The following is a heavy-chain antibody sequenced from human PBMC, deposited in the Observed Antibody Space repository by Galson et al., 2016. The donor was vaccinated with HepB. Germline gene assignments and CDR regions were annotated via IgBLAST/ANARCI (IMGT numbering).Heavy chain of an antibody. V-gene: IGHV3-7*01. Sequence: LRLSCAASGFTFSSYWMTWFRQAPGKGLEGLANIKQDGSEKSSVDSVTGRFTISRDNAKNSLYLQMNSLRAEDTAVYYCAREKRKIRFLEWLFGPSLDYWGQGTLVTVSS. D-gene: IGHD3-3*01. CDR3: AREKRKIRFLEWLFGPSLDY. J-gene: IGHJ4*02. CDR1: GFTFSSYW. CDR2: IKQDGSEK.